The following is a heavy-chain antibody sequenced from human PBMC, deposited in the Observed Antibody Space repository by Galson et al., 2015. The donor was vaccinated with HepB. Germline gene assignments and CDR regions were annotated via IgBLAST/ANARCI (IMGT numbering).Heavy chain of an antibody. J-gene: IGHJ5*01. CDR1: GFAFDSHA. Sequence: SLRLSCAASGFAFDSHAMSWVRQAPGRGLEWISSISGNGDSTYYAGSVKGRFTVSRDNSSKMLYLQMNSLRAEDAGLYVRAKGYDLFDSWGQGILVTVSS. V-gene: IGHV3-23*01. D-gene: IGHD2-2*01. CDR3: AKGYDLFDS. CDR2: ISGNGDST.